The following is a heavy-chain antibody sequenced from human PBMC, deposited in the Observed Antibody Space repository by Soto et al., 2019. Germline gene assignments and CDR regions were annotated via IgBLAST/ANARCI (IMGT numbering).Heavy chain of an antibody. CDR3: AREGNLEYSSSSSGYYYYYYGMDV. Sequence: PGESLKISCKGSGYSFTCYWISWVRQMPGKGLEWMGRIDPSDSYTNYSPSFQGHVTISADKSISTAYLQWSSLKASDTAMYYCAREGNLEYSSSSSGYYYYYYGMDVWGQGTTVTVSS. CDR1: GYSFTCYW. V-gene: IGHV5-10-1*01. D-gene: IGHD6-6*01. J-gene: IGHJ6*02. CDR2: IDPSDSYT.